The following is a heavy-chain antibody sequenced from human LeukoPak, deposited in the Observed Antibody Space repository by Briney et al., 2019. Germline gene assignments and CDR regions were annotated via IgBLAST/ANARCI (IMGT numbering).Heavy chain of an antibody. V-gene: IGHV4-30-2*01. J-gene: IGHJ5*02. Sequence: KPSETLSLTCAVSGGSISSGGYSWSWIRQPPGKGLEWIGYIYHSGSTYYNPSLKSRVTISVDRSKNQFSLKLSSVTAADTAVYYCARDPSGGNSGIWFDPWGQGTLVTVSS. CDR3: ARDPSGGNSGIWFDP. D-gene: IGHD4-23*01. CDR1: GGSISSGGYS. CDR2: IYHSGST.